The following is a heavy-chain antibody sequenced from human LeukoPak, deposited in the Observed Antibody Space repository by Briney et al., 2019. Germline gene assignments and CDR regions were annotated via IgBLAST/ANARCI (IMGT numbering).Heavy chain of an antibody. J-gene: IGHJ4*02. V-gene: IGHV3-23*01. Sequence: GGSLRLSCAASGFTFSSYAMSWVRQAPGKGLEWVSAISGSSSTTFYADSVKGRFTISRDNSRNTLYLQMDSLRVEDTALYYCAKTDSYGSRGPGYLDSWGQGTLVTVSS. CDR1: GFTFSSYA. D-gene: IGHD5-18*01. CDR2: ISGSSSTT. CDR3: AKTDSYGSRGPGYLDS.